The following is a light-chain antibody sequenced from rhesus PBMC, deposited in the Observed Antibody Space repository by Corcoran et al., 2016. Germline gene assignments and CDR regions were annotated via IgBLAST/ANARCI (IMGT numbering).Light chain of an antibody. J-gene: IGKJ1*01. CDR1: QRVSSY. CDR3: LQSSNWPWT. V-gene: IGKV3-24*04. Sequence: EIVMTQSPATLALSPGERATLSCRASQRVSSYLAWYQQKPGQAPRLLLYGASSRATGIPDRFSGSGAGTEVTLTISSLEPEDVGVYFCLQSSNWPWTFGQGTKVEIK. CDR2: GAS.